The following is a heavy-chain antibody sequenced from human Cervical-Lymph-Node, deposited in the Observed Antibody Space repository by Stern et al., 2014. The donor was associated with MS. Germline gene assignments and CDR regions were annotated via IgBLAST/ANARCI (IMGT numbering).Heavy chain of an antibody. V-gene: IGHV1-18*01. CDR1: GYTFTSYG. J-gene: IGHJ3*02. CDR2: ISASNVST. CDR3: ARGLLGSENAFDI. Sequence: VQLVQSGAEVKKPGASVKVSCKASGYTFTSYGISWVRQAPGQGLEWMGWISASNVSTNYAKNLQGIVTMSTVTSTSTAYIELRSLRSDDTAVYYCARGLLGSENAFDIWGQGTMVTVSS. D-gene: IGHD2-15*01.